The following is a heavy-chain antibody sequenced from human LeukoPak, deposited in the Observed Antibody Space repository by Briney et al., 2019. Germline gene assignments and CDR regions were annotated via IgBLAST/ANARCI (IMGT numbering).Heavy chain of an antibody. J-gene: IGHJ2*01. CDR2: INHSGST. Sequence: SETLSLTCAVYGGSFSGYYWSWIRQPPGKGLEWIGEINHSGSTNYNPSLKSRVTISVDTSKNQFSLKLSSVTAADTAVYYCARDRSNYYDSSGYYYVWYLDLWGRGTLVTVSS. CDR3: ARDRSNYYDSSGYYYVWYLDL. CDR1: GGSFSGYY. V-gene: IGHV4-34*01. D-gene: IGHD3-22*01.